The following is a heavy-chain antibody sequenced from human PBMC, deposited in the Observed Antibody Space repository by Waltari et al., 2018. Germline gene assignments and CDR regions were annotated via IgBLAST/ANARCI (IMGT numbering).Heavy chain of an antibody. CDR1: GFPFTSYA. Sequence: EVQLLESGGGLVQPGGSLRLSCAASGFPFTSYAMGWVRQAPGKGLEWVSAISGSGGSTYYADSVKGRFTISRDNSKNTLYLQMNSLRAEDTAVYYCAQRRDYFDYWGQGTLVTVSS. CDR2: ISGSGGST. J-gene: IGHJ4*02. V-gene: IGHV3-23*01. D-gene: IGHD6-25*01. CDR3: AQRRDYFDY.